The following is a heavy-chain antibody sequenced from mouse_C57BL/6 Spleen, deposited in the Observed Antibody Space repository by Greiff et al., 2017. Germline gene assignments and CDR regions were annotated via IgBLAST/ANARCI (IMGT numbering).Heavy chain of an antibody. V-gene: IGHV1-82*01. J-gene: IGHJ4*01. D-gene: IGHD1-1*02. CDR3: ARGGISAAIYY. CDR2: IDPGDGDT. CDR1: GYAFSSSW. Sequence: VQLQESGPELVKPGASVKLSCKASGYAFSSSWMQWVKQRPGKGLEWIGRIDPGDGDTNYNGKFKGKATLTADKSSSTAYMQLSSLTSEDSAVYFCARGGISAAIYYWGPRASVTAAS.